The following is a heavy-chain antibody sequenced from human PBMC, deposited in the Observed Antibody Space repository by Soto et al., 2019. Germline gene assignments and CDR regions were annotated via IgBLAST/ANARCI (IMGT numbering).Heavy chain of an antibody. J-gene: IGHJ6*02. V-gene: IGHV3-30-3*01. CDR1: GFTFSSYA. CDR3: AREGGYSSGWDRYGMDV. Sequence: QVQLVESGGGVVQPGRSLRLSCAASGFTFSSYAMHWVRQAPGKGLEWVAVISYDGSNKYYADSVKGRFTISRDNSKNXXYLQMNSLRAEETAVYYCAREGGYSSGWDRYGMDVWGQGTTVTVSS. CDR2: ISYDGSNK. D-gene: IGHD6-19*01.